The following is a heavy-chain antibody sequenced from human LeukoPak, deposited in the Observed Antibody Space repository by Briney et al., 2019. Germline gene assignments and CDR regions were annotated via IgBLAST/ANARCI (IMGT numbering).Heavy chain of an antibody. CDR1: GFTFSSYN. CDR3: ARDHEEYCSGGSCSRFDY. CDR2: ISTSSSYI. V-gene: IGHV3-21*01. Sequence: GGSLRLSCAASGFTFSSYNMNWVRQAPGKGLEWVSSISTSSSYIYYADSVKGRFTISRDNARNSLYLQMDSLRAEDTAVYYCARDHEEYCSGGSCSRFDYWGQGTLVTVSS. D-gene: IGHD2-15*01. J-gene: IGHJ4*02.